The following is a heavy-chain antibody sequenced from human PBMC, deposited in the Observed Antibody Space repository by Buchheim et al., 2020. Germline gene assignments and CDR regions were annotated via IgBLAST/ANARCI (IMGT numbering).Heavy chain of an antibody. CDR3: ARGNLHSDRVGYSSSWYNYYYYGMDV. CDR2: INHSGST. Sequence: QVQLQQWGAGLLKPSETLSLTCAVYGGSFSGYYWSWIRQPPGKGLEWIGEINHSGSTNYNPSLKSRVTISVDTSKNQFSLKLSSVTAADTAGYYCARGNLHSDRVGYSSSWYNYYYYGMDVWGQGTT. J-gene: IGHJ6*02. CDR1: GGSFSGYY. D-gene: IGHD6-13*01. V-gene: IGHV4-34*01.